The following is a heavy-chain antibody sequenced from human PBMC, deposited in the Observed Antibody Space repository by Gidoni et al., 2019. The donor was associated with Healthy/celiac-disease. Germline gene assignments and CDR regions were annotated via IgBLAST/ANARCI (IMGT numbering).Heavy chain of an antibody. CDR1: GFTFSSYA. D-gene: IGHD3-22*01. V-gene: IGHV3-23*01. Sequence: EVQLLESGGGLVQPGGSLRLSCAASGFTFSSYAMSWVRQAPGKGLEWVSAISGSGGSTYYADSVKCRFTISRDNSKNTLYLQMNSLRAEDTAVYYCAKGTYYYDSSGYSYFDYWGQGTLVTVSS. CDR3: AKGTYYYDSSGYSYFDY. CDR2: ISGSGGST. J-gene: IGHJ4*02.